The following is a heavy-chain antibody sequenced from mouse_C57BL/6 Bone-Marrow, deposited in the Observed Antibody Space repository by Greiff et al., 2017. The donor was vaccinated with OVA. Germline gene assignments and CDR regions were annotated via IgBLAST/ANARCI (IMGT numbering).Heavy chain of an antibody. D-gene: IGHD4-1*01. CDR1: GYTFTEYS. CDR2: FYPGSGSI. J-gene: IGHJ2*01. V-gene: IGHV1-62-2*01. CDR3: ARHEDKDWDLNYFDY. Sequence: QVQLQQSGAELVKPGASVKLSCKASGYTFTEYSIHWVKQRSGQGLEWIGWFYPGSGSIKYNEKFKDKATLTADKSSSTVYMELSRLTSDDSAVYFCARHEDKDWDLNYFDYWGQGTTLTVSS.